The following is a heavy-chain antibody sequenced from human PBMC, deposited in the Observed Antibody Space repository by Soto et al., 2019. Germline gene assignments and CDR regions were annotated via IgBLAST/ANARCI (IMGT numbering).Heavy chain of an antibody. Sequence: GESLKISCAASGFTFSSYNMNWVRQAPGKGLEWVSHISSSGSPIYYADSVKGRFIISRDNAKNSLFLQMNNLRVEDTAVYYCAGAGQQLDHWGQGTLVTVSS. CDR2: ISSSGSPI. CDR3: AGAGQQLDH. D-gene: IGHD6-13*01. J-gene: IGHJ4*02. V-gene: IGHV3-48*01. CDR1: GFTFSSYN.